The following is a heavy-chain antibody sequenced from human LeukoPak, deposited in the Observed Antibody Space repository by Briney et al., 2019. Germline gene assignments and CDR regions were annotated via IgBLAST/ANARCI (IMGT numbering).Heavy chain of an antibody. Sequence: GGSLRLSCAASGFSFSNHWMTWVRQAPGKGLEWVANIKPDGSQQYYVDSMKGRFTISRDNAKNSLYLQMNSLRAEDTAVYYCAKDVESYGSGSYVDYWGQGTLVTVSS. J-gene: IGHJ4*02. CDR2: IKPDGSQQ. CDR1: GFSFSNHW. V-gene: IGHV3-7*03. D-gene: IGHD3-10*01. CDR3: AKDVESYGSGSYVDY.